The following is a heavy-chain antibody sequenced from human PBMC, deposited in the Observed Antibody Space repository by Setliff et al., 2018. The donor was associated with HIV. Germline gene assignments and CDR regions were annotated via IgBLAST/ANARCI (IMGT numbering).Heavy chain of an antibody. Sequence: ASVKVSCKASGYTFSSYEISWVRQAPGQGLEWMGRISTSNGYTNYAQKLQGRVTVTTDTSTSTAYMELRGLRSDDTAVYYCARGGSYWGDAFDIWGQGTMVTVXS. J-gene: IGHJ3*02. CDR2: ISTSNGYT. CDR3: ARGGSYWGDAFDI. CDR1: GYTFSSYE. D-gene: IGHD1-26*01. V-gene: IGHV1-18*01.